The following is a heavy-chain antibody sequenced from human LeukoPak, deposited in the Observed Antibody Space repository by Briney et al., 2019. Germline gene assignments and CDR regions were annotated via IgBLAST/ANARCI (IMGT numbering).Heavy chain of an antibody. J-gene: IGHJ4*02. V-gene: IGHV3-30-3*01. D-gene: IGHD3-3*01. CDR2: ISYDGSNK. Sequence: GGSLRLSCAASGFTVSSYAVHWVRQAPGKGLEWVSVISYDGSNKYYADSVKGRFTISRANSNNTLYLQMNSLRAEDTAVYYCARPGAYDFWSGYYVYWGQGTLVTVSS. CDR3: ARPGAYDFWSGYYVY. CDR1: GFTVSSYA.